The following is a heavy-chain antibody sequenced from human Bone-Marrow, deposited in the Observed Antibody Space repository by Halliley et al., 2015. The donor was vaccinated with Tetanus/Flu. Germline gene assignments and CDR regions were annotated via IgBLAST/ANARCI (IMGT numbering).Heavy chain of an antibody. D-gene: IGHD6-19*01. Sequence: GLVKPSETLTLTCAVYGGSFGDSGYYWNWCRQPPGKGLEWIGEIIPYGNINYNQSLQSRVTISVDTSKNQFSLKLSSVSAADTAVYYCARCHRVGNGWGTYYNYGMDAWGQGTAVSVSS. CDR2: IIPYGNI. CDR3: ARCHRVGNGWGTYYNYGMDA. J-gene: IGHJ6*02. CDR1: GGSFGDSGYY. V-gene: IGHV4-34*12.